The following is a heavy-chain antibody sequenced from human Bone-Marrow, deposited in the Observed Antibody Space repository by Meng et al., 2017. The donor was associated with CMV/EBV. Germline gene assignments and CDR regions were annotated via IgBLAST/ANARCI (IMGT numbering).Heavy chain of an antibody. CDR3: VRSRSWVDP. J-gene: IGHJ5*02. V-gene: IGHV4-39*07. CDR2: IYHSGNT. Sequence: SETLSLTCTVSGGSISNSTYYWDWIRQPPGKGLEWIGSIYHSGNTYYNPSLKSRVTISVDTSKNKFSLRLRSVTAADTAVYFCVRSRSWVDPWGQGTLVTVSS. D-gene: IGHD2-2*01. CDR1: GGSISNSTYY.